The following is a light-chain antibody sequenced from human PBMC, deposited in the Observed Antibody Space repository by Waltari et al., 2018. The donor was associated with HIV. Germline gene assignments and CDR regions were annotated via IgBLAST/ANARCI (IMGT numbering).Light chain of an antibody. CDR2: YDD. CDR1: SSYIASNA. V-gene: IGLV1-36*01. J-gene: IGLJ1*01. Sequence: QSVLTQPPSVSGAPSQRVTISCSGGSSYIASNAVNWYQQLPGETSKLLIYYDDLLPSGVSGLFSDSKSGTSASLAISGLQSEDEAEYYCAAWDDGLNGYVFGTGTKLTVL. CDR3: AAWDDGLNGYV.